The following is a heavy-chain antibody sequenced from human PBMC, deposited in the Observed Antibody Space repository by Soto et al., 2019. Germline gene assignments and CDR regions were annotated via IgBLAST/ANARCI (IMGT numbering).Heavy chain of an antibody. D-gene: IGHD3-22*01. J-gene: IGHJ5*02. CDR3: ARDYYDSSGYSNWFDP. CDR1: GDIFSGYS. Sequence: GASVKVSCKTSGDIFSGYSISWVRQAPGQGLEWMGWISAYNGNTNYAQKLQGRVTMTTDTSTSTAYMELRSLRSDDTAVYYCARDYYDSSGYSNWFDPWGQGTLVTVSS. V-gene: IGHV1-18*01. CDR2: ISAYNGNT.